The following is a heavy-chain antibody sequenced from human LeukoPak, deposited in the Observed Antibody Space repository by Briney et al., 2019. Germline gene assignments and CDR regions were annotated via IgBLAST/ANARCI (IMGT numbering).Heavy chain of an antibody. Sequence: SETLSLTCAVYGGSFSGYYWSWIRQPPGKGLEWIGEINHSGSTNYNPSLKSRVTISVDTSKNQFSLKLSSVTAADTAVYYCARVRPRYFDWLYAFDYWGQGTLVTVSS. V-gene: IGHV4-34*01. D-gene: IGHD3-9*01. CDR1: GGSFSGYY. CDR2: INHSGST. J-gene: IGHJ4*02. CDR3: ARVRPRYFDWLYAFDY.